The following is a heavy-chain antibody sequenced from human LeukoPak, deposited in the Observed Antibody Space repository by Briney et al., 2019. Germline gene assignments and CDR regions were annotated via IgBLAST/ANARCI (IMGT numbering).Heavy chain of an antibody. CDR1: GFTFSSYG. D-gene: IGHD1-26*01. V-gene: IGHV3-33*01. J-gene: IGHJ4*01. CDR3: ARESGEGEHDY. CDR2: IWYDGSNK. Sequence: GGSLRLSCAASGFTFSSYGMHWVRQPPGKGLEWVAVIWYDGSNKYYADSVKGRFTISRDNSKNTLYLQMNSLRAEDTAVYYCARESGEGEHDYWGQGTLVTVSS.